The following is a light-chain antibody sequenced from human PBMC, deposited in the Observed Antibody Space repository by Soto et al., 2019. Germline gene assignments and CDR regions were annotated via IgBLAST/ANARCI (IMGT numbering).Light chain of an antibody. CDR3: QQSYSTLWT. J-gene: IGKJ1*01. CDR2: GAS. Sequence: EVVMTQSPATLSVSPGERATLSCRASQSVSNNVAWYQQKPGQAPRLLIYGASTRATGVPARFSGSGSGTEFTLTISSLQSEDFATYYCQQSYSTLWTFGQGTKVDI. CDR1: QSVSNN. V-gene: IGKV3-15*01.